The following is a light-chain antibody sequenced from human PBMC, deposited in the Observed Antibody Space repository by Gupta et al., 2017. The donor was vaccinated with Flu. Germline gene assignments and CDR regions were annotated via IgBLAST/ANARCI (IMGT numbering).Light chain of an antibody. J-gene: IGKJ2*01. V-gene: IGKV3-20*01. CDR3: QQYVSSLSYT. CDR1: QSVSSIY. CDR2: GAS. Sequence: EIVLMQSPGTLSLSPGERATLSCRASQSVSSIYIAWYQQKPGQPPRLLIYGASSRATGIPDRFSGSGSGTDFTLTISRLEPEEFAVYYCQQYVSSLSYTFGQGTKLEIK.